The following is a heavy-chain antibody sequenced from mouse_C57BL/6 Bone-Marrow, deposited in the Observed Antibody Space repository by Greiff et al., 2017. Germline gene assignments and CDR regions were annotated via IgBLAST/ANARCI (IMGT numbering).Heavy chain of an antibody. J-gene: IGHJ4*01. CDR3: STSYCGSEYYAMDY. CDR2: IWRGGST. Sequence: QVQLQQSGPGLVQPSQSLSITCTVSGFSLTSYGVHWVRQSPGKGLEWLGVIWRGGSTDYNAAFMSRLGNTKDNSKSQVFFKMNSLQADDSAIYYCSTSYCGSEYYAMDYWGQGTSVTVSS. D-gene: IGHD1-1*01. V-gene: IGHV2-5*01. CDR1: GFSLTSYG.